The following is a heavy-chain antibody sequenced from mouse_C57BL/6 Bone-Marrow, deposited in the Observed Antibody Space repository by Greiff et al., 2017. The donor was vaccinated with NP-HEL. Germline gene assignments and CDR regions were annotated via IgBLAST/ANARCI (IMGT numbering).Heavy chain of an antibody. CDR3: ARWGNGNPLDY. V-gene: IGHV1-55*01. CDR1: GYTFTSYW. J-gene: IGHJ2*01. D-gene: IGHD2-1*01. Sequence: QVQLKESGAELVKPGASVKMSCKASGYTFTSYWITWVKQRPGQGLEWIGDIYPGSGSTNYNEKFKSKATLTVDTSSSTAYMQLSSLTSEDSAVYYCARWGNGNPLDYWGQGTTLTVSS. CDR2: IYPGSGST.